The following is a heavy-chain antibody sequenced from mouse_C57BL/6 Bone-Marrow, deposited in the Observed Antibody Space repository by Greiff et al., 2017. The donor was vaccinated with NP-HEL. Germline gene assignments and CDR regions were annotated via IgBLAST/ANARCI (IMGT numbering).Heavy chain of an antibody. CDR3: ARAGDYGPGFAY. J-gene: IGHJ3*01. Sequence: DVKLQESGPGLVKPSQSLSLTCSVTGYSITSGYYWNWIRQFPGNKLEWMGYISYDGSNNYNPSLKNRISLTRDTSKNQFFLKLNSVTTEDTATYYCARAGDYGPGFAYWGQGTLVTVSA. CDR2: ISYDGSN. V-gene: IGHV3-6*01. CDR1: GYSITSGYY. D-gene: IGHD2-4*01.